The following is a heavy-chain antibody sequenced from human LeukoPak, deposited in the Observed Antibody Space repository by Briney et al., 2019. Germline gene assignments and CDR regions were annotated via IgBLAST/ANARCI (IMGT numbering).Heavy chain of an antibody. CDR2: ISDSSDNT. J-gene: IGHJ5*02. Sequence: GGSLRLSCAASGFTFSTYAMNWVRQAPGKGLEWVSLISDSSDNTYYADSVKGRFTISRDNSKNTVSLQMSSLRADDTAVYYCARAGATVTINYFDPWGQGTLVTVSS. V-gene: IGHV3-23*01. CDR3: ARAGATVTINYFDP. CDR1: GFTFSTYA. D-gene: IGHD4-11*01.